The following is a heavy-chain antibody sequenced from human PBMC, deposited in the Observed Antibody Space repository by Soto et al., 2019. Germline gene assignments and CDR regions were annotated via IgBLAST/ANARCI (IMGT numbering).Heavy chain of an antibody. Sequence: GGSLRLSCAASGFTFGVYAMHWVRQAPGKGLEWVSGISWNSGSIGYADSVKGRFAISRDNAKTSLYLQMNGLRAEDTALYYCPKDAITTGRGVISYYRMDHWGQGTTVTVSS. J-gene: IGHJ6*02. CDR3: PKDAITTGRGVISYYRMDH. CDR2: ISWNSGSI. V-gene: IGHV3-9*01. CDR1: GFTFGVYA. D-gene: IGHD3-10*01.